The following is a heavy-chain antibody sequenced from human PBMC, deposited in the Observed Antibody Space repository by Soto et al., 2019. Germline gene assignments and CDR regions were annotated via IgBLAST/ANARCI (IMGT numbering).Heavy chain of an antibody. D-gene: IGHD5-18*01. CDR1: GGTFSSYA. Sequence: QVQLVQSGAEVKKPGSSVKVSCKASGGTFSSYAISWVRQAPGQGLEWMGGIIPIFGTANYAQKFQGGVASTADESTSTAYMELSSLRSEDTAVDYCARDRDTAMGGMDVWGQGTKVTVSS. V-gene: IGHV1-69*12. CDR3: ARDRDTAMGGMDV. J-gene: IGHJ6*02. CDR2: IIPIFGTA.